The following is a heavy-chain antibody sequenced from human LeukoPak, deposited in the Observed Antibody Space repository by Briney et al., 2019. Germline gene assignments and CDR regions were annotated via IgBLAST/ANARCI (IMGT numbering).Heavy chain of an antibody. CDR1: GFTFRSYG. J-gene: IGHJ4*02. D-gene: IGHD5-24*01. CDR3: AKDNLGRDGYKGTFDY. CDR2: IIASGGTT. Sequence: GGSLRLSCAASGFTFRSYGMSWVRQAPGKGLEWVSAIIASGGTTFYADSVKGRFTISRDNSKSTLYLQMNSLRAEDTAVYYCAKDNLGRDGYKGTFDYWGQGTLVTVSS. V-gene: IGHV3-23*01.